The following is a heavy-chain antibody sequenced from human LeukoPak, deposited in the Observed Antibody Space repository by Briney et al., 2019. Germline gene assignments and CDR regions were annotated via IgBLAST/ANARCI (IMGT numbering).Heavy chain of an antibody. CDR2: INPNSGGT. Sequence: GASVKVSCKASGFTFAGYYIHWVRQAPGQGLEWMGWINPNSGGTNYAQKFQGRVTMTRDTSISTAYMELSRLRSDDTAVYYCARGKTPLYYYYMDVWGKGTTVTVSS. CDR1: GFTFAGYY. V-gene: IGHV1-2*02. CDR3: ARGKTPLYYYYMDV. J-gene: IGHJ6*03.